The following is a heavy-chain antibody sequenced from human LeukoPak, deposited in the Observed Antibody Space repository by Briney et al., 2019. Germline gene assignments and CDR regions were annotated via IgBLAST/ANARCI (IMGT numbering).Heavy chain of an antibody. V-gene: IGHV3-53*04. CDR1: GFTVSSNY. J-gene: IGHJ4*02. CDR2: IYSGGST. D-gene: IGHD6-13*01. Sequence: GGSPRLSCAASGFTVSSNYVSWVRQAPGKGLEWVSVIYSGGSTYYADSVKGRFTISRHNSKNTLYLQMNSLRAEDTAVYYCARAGQRIAAAGYFDYWGQGTLVTVSS. CDR3: ARAGQRIAAAGYFDY.